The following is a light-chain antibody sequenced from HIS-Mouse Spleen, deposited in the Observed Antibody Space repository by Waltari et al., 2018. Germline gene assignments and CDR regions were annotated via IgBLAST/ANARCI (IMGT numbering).Light chain of an antibody. J-gene: IGLJ2*01. CDR1: ALPKKY. CDR3: YSTDSSGNHRV. CDR2: EDS. V-gene: IGLV3-10*01. Sequence: SDELTQPPSVSVSPGQTARITCSGDALPKKYAYWYQRKSGQAPVLVIYEDSKRPSGIPERFSGSSSGTMATLTISGAQVEDEADYYCYSTDSSGNHRVFGGGTKLTVL.